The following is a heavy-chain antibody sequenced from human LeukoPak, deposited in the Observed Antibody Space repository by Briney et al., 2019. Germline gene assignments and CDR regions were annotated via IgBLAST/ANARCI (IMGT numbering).Heavy chain of an antibody. CDR2: IYYSGST. J-gene: IGHJ3*02. CDR1: GGSISSGDYY. V-gene: IGHV4-30-4*01. D-gene: IGHD1-26*01. Sequence: SETLSLTCTVSGGSISSGDYYWSWIRQPPGKGLEWIGYIYYSGSTYYNPSLKSRVTISVDTTKNQFSLKLSSVTAADTAVYYCARVGVGANGAFDIGGQGKMVPVSS. CDR3: ARVGVGANGAFDI.